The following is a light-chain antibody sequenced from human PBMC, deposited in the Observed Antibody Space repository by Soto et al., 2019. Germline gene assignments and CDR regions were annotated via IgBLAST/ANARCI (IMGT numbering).Light chain of an antibody. V-gene: IGKV1-39*01. J-gene: IGKJ1*01. Sequence: DIQRTQSTSSLSASVVDRFTITSRASQSISSWLAWYQQKPGKAPKLLIYAASSLQSGVPSRFSGSGSGTDFTLTISRLQPEDFATYYCQQSYRTPWTFRQGTKVDIK. CDR2: AAS. CDR1: QSISSW. CDR3: QQSYRTPWT.